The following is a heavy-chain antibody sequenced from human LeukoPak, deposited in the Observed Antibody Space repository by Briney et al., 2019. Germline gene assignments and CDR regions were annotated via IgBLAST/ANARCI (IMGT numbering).Heavy chain of an antibody. J-gene: IGHJ4*02. Sequence: SETLSLTCAVYGGSFSGYYWSWIRQPPGKGLEWIGEINHSGSTNYNPSLKSRVTISVDTSENQFSLKLSSVTAADTAVYYCARVVLRYCSSTSCYRAGRFDYWGQGTLVTVSS. CDR2: INHSGST. V-gene: IGHV4-34*01. D-gene: IGHD2-2*01. CDR3: ARVVLRYCSSTSCYRAGRFDY. CDR1: GGSFSGYY.